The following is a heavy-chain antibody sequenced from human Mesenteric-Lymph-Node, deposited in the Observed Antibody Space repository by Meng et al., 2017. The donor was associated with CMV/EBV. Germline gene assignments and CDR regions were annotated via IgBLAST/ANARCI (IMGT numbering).Heavy chain of an antibody. CDR3: AREKVLTGWFDP. CDR2: ISWNSGSI. Sequence: GGSLRLSCAVSGFTFDDYAMHWVRQAPGKGLEWVSGISWNSGSIGYADSVKGRFTISRDNAKNSLYLQMNSLRAEDTAVYYCAREKVLTGWFDPWGQGTLVTVSS. D-gene: IGHD3-10*01. V-gene: IGHV3-9*01. J-gene: IGHJ5*02. CDR1: GFTFDDYA.